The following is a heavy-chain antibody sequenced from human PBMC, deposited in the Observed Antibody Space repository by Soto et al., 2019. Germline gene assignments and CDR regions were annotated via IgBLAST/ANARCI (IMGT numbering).Heavy chain of an antibody. CDR3: ERLTRIKEIAPLAEDN. V-gene: IGHV3-21*06. CDR2: LGVSGDR. Sequence: GGSLRLSCAASGFTLSLYTINWVRQAPGKGLEWVSSLGVSGDRFYADSVKGRFTISRDNAKNTLYLEMHGLRGEDTAVYYCERLTRIKEIAPLAEDNWGQGTLVTVS. CDR1: GFTLSLYT. J-gene: IGHJ4*02. D-gene: IGHD2-21*01.